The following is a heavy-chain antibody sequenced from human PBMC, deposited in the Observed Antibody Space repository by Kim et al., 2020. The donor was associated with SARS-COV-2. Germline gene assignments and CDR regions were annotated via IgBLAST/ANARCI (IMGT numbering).Heavy chain of an antibody. D-gene: IGHD3-9*01. CDR2: ISAYNGNT. Sequence: ASVKVSCKASGYTFTSYGISWVRQAPGQGLEWMGWISAYNGNTNYAQKLQGRVTMTTDTSTSTAYMELRSLRSDDTAVYYCAREGYYDILTPRELAYYYYYGMDVWGQGTTVTVSS. CDR1: GYTFTSYG. J-gene: IGHJ6*02. V-gene: IGHV1-18*04. CDR3: AREGYYDILTPRELAYYYYYGMDV.